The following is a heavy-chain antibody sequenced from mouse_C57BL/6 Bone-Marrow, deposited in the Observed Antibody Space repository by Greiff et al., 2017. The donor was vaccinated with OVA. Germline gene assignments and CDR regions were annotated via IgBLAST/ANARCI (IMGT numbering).Heavy chain of an antibody. CDR3: ARLMITKAMDY. Sequence: EVMLVESGGGLVQPGGSLKLSCAASGFTFSDYYMYWVRQTPEKRLEWVAYISNGGGSTYYPDTVKGRFTFSRDKAKKTLYLQMSRLKSEDTAMYYCARLMITKAMDYWGQGTSVTVSS. CDR2: ISNGGGST. V-gene: IGHV5-12*01. CDR1: GFTFSDYY. D-gene: IGHD2-4*01. J-gene: IGHJ4*01.